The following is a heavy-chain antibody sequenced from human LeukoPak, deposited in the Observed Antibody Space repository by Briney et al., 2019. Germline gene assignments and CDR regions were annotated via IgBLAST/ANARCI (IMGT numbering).Heavy chain of an antibody. Sequence: GGSLRLSCAASGFTFTTYWMHRVRQAPGKGLVWVSHINSDGSITSYADSVKGRFTISRDNAKNTLYLQMNSLRAEDTAVYYCARDAVDTANAVWGQGTTVTVSS. V-gene: IGHV3-74*01. J-gene: IGHJ6*02. CDR3: ARDAVDTANAV. D-gene: IGHD5-18*01. CDR1: GFTFTTYW. CDR2: INSDGSIT.